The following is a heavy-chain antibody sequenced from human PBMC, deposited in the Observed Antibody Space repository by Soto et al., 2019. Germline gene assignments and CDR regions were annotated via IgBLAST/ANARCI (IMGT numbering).Heavy chain of an antibody. CDR1: GYTFTSYG. J-gene: IGHJ6*02. D-gene: IGHD3-10*01. CDR2: ISAYNGNT. CDR3: ATYYYGSGSQDYYGMDV. V-gene: IGHV1-18*01. Sequence: QVQLVQSGAEVKKPGASVKVSCKASGYTFTSYGISWVRQAPGQGLEWMGWISAYNGNTNYAQKLQGRVTMTTDTSTSTASMELRSLRSDDTAVYYCATYYYGSGSQDYYGMDVWDQGTTVTVSS.